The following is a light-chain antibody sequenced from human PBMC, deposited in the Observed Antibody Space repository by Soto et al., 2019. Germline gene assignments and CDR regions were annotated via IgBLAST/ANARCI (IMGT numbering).Light chain of an antibody. CDR2: ATS. J-gene: IGKJ4*01. CDR1: QSVGNN. Sequence: EIVVTHSPATLSVSPGERATLSCRASQSVGNNFAWYQQKPGQAPRLLIFATSNRATGVPARFSGSGSGTEFTLTSSSLQSVDFAVYYCQQYGDWPLTFGGGAKVEIE. CDR3: QQYGDWPLT. V-gene: IGKV3-15*01.